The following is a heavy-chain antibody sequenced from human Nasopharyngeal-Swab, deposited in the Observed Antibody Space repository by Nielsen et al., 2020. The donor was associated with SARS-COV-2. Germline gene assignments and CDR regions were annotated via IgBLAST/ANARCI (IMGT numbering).Heavy chain of an antibody. V-gene: IGHV1-18*01. Sequence: ASVKVSCKASGYTFTSFGISWVRQAPGQGLEWMGWISSYNGDTHYAHSLQGRITMTTDTSTSTAYLELRSLRSDDTAMYYCATAYGSVSSPEYWGQGTLVTASS. J-gene: IGHJ4*02. D-gene: IGHD3-10*01. CDR1: GYTFTSFG. CDR3: ATAYGSVSSPEY. CDR2: ISSYNGDT.